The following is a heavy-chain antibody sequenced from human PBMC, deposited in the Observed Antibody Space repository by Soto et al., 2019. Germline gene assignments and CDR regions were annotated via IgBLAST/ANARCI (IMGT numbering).Heavy chain of an antibody. D-gene: IGHD6-13*01. J-gene: IGHJ2*01. CDR1: GFTFSSYA. V-gene: IGHV3-23*01. Sequence: EVQLLESGGGLVQPGGSLRLSCAASGFTFSSYAMSWVRQAPGKGLEWVSAISGSGGSTYYADSVKGRFTISRDNYKKTLYLQMNSLRAEDTAVYYCAKTSSSWFHWYFDLWCRGTLVTVSS. CDR2: ISGSGGST. CDR3: AKTSSSWFHWYFDL.